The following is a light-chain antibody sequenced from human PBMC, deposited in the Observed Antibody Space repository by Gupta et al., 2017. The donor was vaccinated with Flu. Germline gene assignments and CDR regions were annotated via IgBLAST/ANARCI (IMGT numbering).Light chain of an antibody. Sequence: EIVMTQSPATLSVSPGERATLSCMASQSVSSNLAWYQQKPGQAPRLLIYGAATRATGIPARFSGSGSGTDFTLTISSRQSEDFAVYYCQQYNYWPPLTFGGGTKVEIK. J-gene: IGKJ4*01. CDR1: QSVSSN. V-gene: IGKV3-15*01. CDR2: GAA. CDR3: QQYNYWPPLT.